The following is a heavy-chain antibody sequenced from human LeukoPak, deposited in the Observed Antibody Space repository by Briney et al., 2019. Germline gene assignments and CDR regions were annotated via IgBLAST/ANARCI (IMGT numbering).Heavy chain of an antibody. CDR1: GYTFTGYY. CDR2: INPNTGGT. CDR3: AGGSQYGGPYYFDY. V-gene: IGHV1-2*02. Sequence: ASVKVSCKASGYTFTGYYMHWVRQAPGQGLEWMGWINPNTGGTNYAQKFQDRVTMTRDTSISTAYMELSRLRFDDTAVYYCAGGSQYGGPYYFDYWGQGTLVTVSS. D-gene: IGHD5-12*01. J-gene: IGHJ4*02.